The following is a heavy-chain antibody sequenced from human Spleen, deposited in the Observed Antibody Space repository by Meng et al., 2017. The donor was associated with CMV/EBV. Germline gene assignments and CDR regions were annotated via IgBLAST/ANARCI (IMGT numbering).Heavy chain of an antibody. CDR3: TVALRREYRYGSFDY. D-gene: IGHD5-18*01. CDR2: IDPEDYET. Sequence: STYTFTDLYIPWVRQAPGKGLEWLGRIDPEDYETIYAEKLQGRVTITADTSTDTAYMELSRLRSEDTAVYYCTVALRREYRYGSFDYWGRGTLVTVSS. J-gene: IGHJ4*02. V-gene: IGHV1-69-2*01. CDR1: TYTFTDLY.